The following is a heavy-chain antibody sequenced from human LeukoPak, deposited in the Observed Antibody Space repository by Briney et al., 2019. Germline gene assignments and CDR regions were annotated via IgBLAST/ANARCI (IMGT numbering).Heavy chain of an antibody. J-gene: IGHJ5*02. Sequence: SQTLSLTCTVSGGSISSGSYYWSWIRQPAGKGLEWIGRIYTSGSTNYNPSLKSRVTISVDTSKNQFSLKLSSVTAADTAVYYCARGGVVVPAAKLLGNNWFDPWGQGTLVTVSS. CDR3: ARGGVVVPAAKLLGNNWFDP. CDR2: IYTSGST. V-gene: IGHV4-61*02. CDR1: GGSISSGSYY. D-gene: IGHD2-2*01.